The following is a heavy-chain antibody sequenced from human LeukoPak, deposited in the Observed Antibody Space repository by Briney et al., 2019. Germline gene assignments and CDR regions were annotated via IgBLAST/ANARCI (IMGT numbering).Heavy chain of an antibody. CDR1: GYTFTGYY. D-gene: IGHD3-22*01. Sequence: ASVKVSCKASGYTFTGYYIHWVRQAPGQGLEWMGWINPNSGGTNYAQKFQGRVTMTRDTSISTAYMELSRLRSDDTAVYYCARGEPITMIVVVIGYWGQGTLVTVSS. CDR2: INPNSGGT. J-gene: IGHJ4*02. V-gene: IGHV1-2*02. CDR3: ARGEPITMIVVVIGY.